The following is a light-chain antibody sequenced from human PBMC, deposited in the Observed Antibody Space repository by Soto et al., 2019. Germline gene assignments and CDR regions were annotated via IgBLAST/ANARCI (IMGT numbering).Light chain of an antibody. CDR1: QTISRW. Sequence: SPLTQTPPTLCAYVGDEVTITCRASQTISRWLAWYQQKPGRAPKLLIYDASTLESGVPSRFSGSGSETEFTLTISRLQPDDFATYFCHSRAFGQVTKVDVK. CDR3: HSRA. J-gene: IGKJ1*01. V-gene: IGKV1-5*01. CDR2: DAS.